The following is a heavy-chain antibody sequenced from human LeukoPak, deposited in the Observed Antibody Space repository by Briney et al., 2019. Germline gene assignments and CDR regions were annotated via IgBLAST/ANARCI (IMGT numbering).Heavy chain of an antibody. CDR3: TRGQSYCGADCYSD. V-gene: IGHV3-66*01. D-gene: IGHD2-21*02. CDR2: MYTGGGR. Sequence: PSETLSLTCTVSGGSISNYYMSWVRQPPGKGLEWVSVMYTGGGRYYGDSVKGRFTISRDNSKNTVFLQMNSLRVEDTALYYCTRGQSYCGADCYSDWGQGTLVTVSS. J-gene: IGHJ4*02. CDR1: GGSISNYY.